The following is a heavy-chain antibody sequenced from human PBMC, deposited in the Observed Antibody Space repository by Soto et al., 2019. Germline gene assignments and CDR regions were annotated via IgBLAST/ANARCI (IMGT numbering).Heavy chain of an antibody. D-gene: IGHD3-3*01. CDR1: SGSFSTYY. CDR2: INHSGTT. Sequence: PSETLSLTCAVYSGSFSTYYWNWIRQPPGKGLEWIGEINHSGTTNYNPSLKSRVTISVDTSKNQFSLRLTSVTAADTAVYYCARGSTFWSGYSSFGMDVWGQGTTVTVSS. J-gene: IGHJ6*02. CDR3: ARGSTFWSGYSSFGMDV. V-gene: IGHV4-34*01.